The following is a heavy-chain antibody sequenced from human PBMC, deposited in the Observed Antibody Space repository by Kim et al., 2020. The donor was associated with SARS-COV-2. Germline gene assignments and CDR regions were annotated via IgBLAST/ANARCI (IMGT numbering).Heavy chain of an antibody. CDR3: ARDSDGFDY. J-gene: IGHJ4*02. Sequence: SEKYYVDSVKGRFTISRDNAKNSLYLQMNSLRAEDTAVYYCARDSDGFDYWGQGTLVTVSS. V-gene: IGHV3-7*01. CDR2: SEK. D-gene: IGHD1-26*01.